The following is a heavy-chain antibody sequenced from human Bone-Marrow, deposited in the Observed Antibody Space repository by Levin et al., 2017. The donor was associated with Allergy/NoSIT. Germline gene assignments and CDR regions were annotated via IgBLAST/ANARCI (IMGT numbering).Heavy chain of an antibody. CDR1: GNFFSDYY. V-gene: IGHV1-2*06. CDR3: AREGGIVQGGALLPAF. Sequence: PGESLKISCTGSGNFFSDYYIHWVRQAPGQGLEWMGRIKPNSGDTHYARNFYGRVTMTSDTSITTVYMELTRLLSDDTAVYYCAREGGIVQGGALLPAFWGQGTLVTVSS. J-gene: IGHJ4*02. CDR2: IKPNSGDT. D-gene: IGHD3-10*01.